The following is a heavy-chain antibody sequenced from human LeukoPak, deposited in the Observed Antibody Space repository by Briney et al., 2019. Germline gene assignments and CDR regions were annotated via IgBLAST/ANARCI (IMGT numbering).Heavy chain of an antibody. D-gene: IGHD3-16*02. Sequence: GGTLRLSCAASGFTFSSDGMSWVRQAPGKGLEWVSAISRSGSTTYDADAVKGRFTISRDNSKNTVYLQMNSLRVEDTAVYYCAKVVWGSYRYPHRFEYWGQGTLVTVSS. CDR2: ISRSGSTT. CDR3: AKVVWGSYRYPHRFEY. V-gene: IGHV3-23*01. J-gene: IGHJ4*02. CDR1: GFTFSSDG.